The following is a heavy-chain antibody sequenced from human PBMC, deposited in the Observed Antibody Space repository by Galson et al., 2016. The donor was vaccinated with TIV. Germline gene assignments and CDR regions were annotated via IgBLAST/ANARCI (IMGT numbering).Heavy chain of an antibody. D-gene: IGHD2-15*01. J-gene: IGHJ2*01. V-gene: IGHV1-2*02. CDR2: INPDGGAT. Sequence: SVKVSCKASGYTFTDSYLHWVRQAPGQGLEWMGWINPDGGATNYAQKFQGRVTMTRDKSTSTAYLDLRWLTSDDTAVYFCARISWGPPLGHCLLTACYTAWYSDLWGRGTLIIVSS. CDR3: ARISWGPPLGHCLLTACYTAWYSDL. CDR1: GYTFTDSY.